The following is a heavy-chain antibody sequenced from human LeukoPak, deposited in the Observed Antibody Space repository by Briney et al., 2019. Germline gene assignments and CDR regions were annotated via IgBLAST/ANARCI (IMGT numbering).Heavy chain of an antibody. V-gene: IGHV3-48*03. D-gene: IGHD3-3*01. CDR1: GFTFSSYE. J-gene: IGHJ6*02. CDR2: LSSSGNTI. CDR3: ARDQVREWTQGGYYYYYYGMDV. Sequence: GGSLRLSCAASGFTFSSYEMNWVRQAPGKGLEWVSYLSSSGNTIYYADSVKGRFTISRDNAKNSLYLQMNSLRAEDTAVYYCARDQVREWTQGGYYYYYYGMDVWGQGTTVTVSS.